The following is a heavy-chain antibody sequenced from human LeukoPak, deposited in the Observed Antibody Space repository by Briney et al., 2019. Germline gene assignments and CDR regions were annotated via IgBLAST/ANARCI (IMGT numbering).Heavy chain of an antibody. CDR2: ICGSGGST. J-gene: IGHJ4*02. Sequence: GGSLSLSCAASGFTFSSYAMSWVRQAPGKGLEWVSAICGSGGSTYYADTVKGRFTISRDNSKTTLYLQMNSLRAEDTAVYYCAKGPYGDYPDYFDYWGQGTLVTASS. CDR1: GFTFSSYA. CDR3: AKGPYGDYPDYFDY. V-gene: IGHV3-23*01. D-gene: IGHD4-17*01.